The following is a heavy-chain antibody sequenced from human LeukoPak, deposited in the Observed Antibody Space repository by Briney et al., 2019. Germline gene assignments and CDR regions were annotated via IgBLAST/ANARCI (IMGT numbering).Heavy chain of an antibody. CDR3: ARAHDYGDYLEMWYMDV. CDR1: GGTFSSYA. CDR2: IIPIFGTA. V-gene: IGHV1-69*13. Sequence: GASVTVSCKASGGTFSSYAISWVRQAPGQGLEWMGGIIPIFGTANYAQKFQGRVTITADESTSTAYMELSSLRSEDTAVYYCARAHDYGDYLEMWYMDVWGKGTTVTVSS. D-gene: IGHD4-17*01. J-gene: IGHJ6*03.